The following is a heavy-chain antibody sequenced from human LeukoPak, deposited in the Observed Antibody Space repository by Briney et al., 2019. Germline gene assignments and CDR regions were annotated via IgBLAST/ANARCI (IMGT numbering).Heavy chain of an antibody. V-gene: IGHV3-74*01. CDR1: GFTFSTYW. CDR2: INSDGSST. CDR3: AREGGYCSSTSCYKYFDY. J-gene: IGHJ4*02. Sequence: QPGGSLRLSCAASGFTFSTYWMHCVRQAPGKGLVWVSRINSDGSSTIYADSVKGRFTISRDNAKNTLSLQMNSLRAEDTAVYYCAREGGYCSSTSCYKYFDYWGQGTLVTVSS. D-gene: IGHD2-2*02.